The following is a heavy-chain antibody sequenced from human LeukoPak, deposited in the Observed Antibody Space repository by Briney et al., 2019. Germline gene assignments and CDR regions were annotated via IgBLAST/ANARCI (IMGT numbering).Heavy chain of an antibody. J-gene: IGHJ4*02. CDR1: GFSFSTSGGG. V-gene: IGHV2-5*02. CDR2: IYWDEDK. D-gene: IGHD3-9*01. CDR3: ARSPYYDILTGSRGTFDY. Sequence: SGPTLVKPTQTLTLTCTFSGFSFSTSGGGGGWIRQPPGKALEWLAVIYWDEDKRYSPSLKSRLTITKDTSKNQVVLTMTNMDPVDTATYYCARSPYYDILTGSRGTFDYWGRGILVTVSS.